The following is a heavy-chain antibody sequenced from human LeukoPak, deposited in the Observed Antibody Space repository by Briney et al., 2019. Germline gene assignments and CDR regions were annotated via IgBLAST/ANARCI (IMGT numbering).Heavy chain of an antibody. CDR3: ARGTAVPAAIPTPFDY. Sequence: GASVKVSCKASGGTFSSYAFSWVRQAPGQGLEWMGGIIPIFGTANYAQKFQGRITITTDESTSTAYMELSSLRSEDTAVYYCARGTAVPAAIPTPFDYWGQGTLVTVSS. V-gene: IGHV1-69*05. CDR1: GGTFSSYA. J-gene: IGHJ4*02. CDR2: IIPIFGTA. D-gene: IGHD2-2*02.